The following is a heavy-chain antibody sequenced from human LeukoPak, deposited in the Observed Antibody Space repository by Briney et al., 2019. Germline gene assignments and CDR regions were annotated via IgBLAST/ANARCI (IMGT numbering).Heavy chain of an antibody. V-gene: IGHV4-34*01. D-gene: IGHD6-13*01. CDR3: AGSLSRERVDY. CDR1: NGPFSGYY. J-gene: IGHJ4*02. CDR2: VDHGGSS. Sequence: SETLSLTCAVYNGPFSGYYWSWIRQSPGKGLEWLGEVDHGGSSNYNPSLKSRVTISVDTSKNQFSLKLTSVTAADTAVYYCAGSLSRERVDYWGQGTLVTVSS.